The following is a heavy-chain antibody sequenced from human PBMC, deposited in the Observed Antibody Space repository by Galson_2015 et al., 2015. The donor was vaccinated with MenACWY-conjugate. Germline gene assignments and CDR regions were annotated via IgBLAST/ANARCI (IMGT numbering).Heavy chain of an antibody. CDR3: ARTAGSVPP. J-gene: IGHJ5*02. CDR1: GFTFSSFS. D-gene: IGHD6-13*01. CDR2: ISATSATI. Sequence: SLRLSCAASGFTFSSFSMNWVRQAPGKGLEWVSSISATSATIYYAHSVKGRFTISRDNAKKSLYLQMNSLRAEDTAVYYCARTAGSVPPWGLGTLVTVSS. V-gene: IGHV3-21*01.